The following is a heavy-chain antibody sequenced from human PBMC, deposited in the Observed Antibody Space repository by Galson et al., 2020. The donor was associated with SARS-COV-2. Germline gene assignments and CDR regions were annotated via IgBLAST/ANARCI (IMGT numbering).Heavy chain of an antibody. CDR2: IYTGLNT. CDR3: ARESRWDLYFDH. Sequence: SETLSLTCTVSGGSISSGSYYWSWIRQPAGKGLEWIGRIYTGLNTNYNPSLKSRVTISVDTSKNQFSLKLSSVTAADTAVYYCARESRWDLYFDHWGQGTLVTVSS. CDR1: GGSISSGSYY. J-gene: IGHJ4*02. V-gene: IGHV4-61*02. D-gene: IGHD1-26*01.